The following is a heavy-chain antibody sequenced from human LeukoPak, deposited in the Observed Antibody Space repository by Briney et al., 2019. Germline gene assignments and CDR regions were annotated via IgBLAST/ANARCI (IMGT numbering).Heavy chain of an antibody. CDR3: AKDRGCDILTGYYRYFDY. D-gene: IGHD3-9*01. Sequence: GGSLRLSCAASGFTFSSYAMSWVRQAPGKGLEWVSAISGSGGSTYYADSVKGRFTISRDNSQNTLYLQMNSLRAEDTAVYYCAKDRGCDILTGYYRYFDYWGQGTLVTVSS. V-gene: IGHV3-23*01. J-gene: IGHJ4*02. CDR1: GFTFSSYA. CDR2: ISGSGGST.